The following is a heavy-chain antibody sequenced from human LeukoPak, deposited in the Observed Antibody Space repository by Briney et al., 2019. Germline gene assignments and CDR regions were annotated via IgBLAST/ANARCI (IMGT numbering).Heavy chain of an antibody. Sequence: PSETLSLTCTVSGGSISSGSYYWSWIRQPAGKGLEWIGRIYTSGSTNYNPSLKSRVTISVDTSKNQFSPKLSPVTAADTAVYYCARDRVDTAMVGEYNWFDPWGQGTLVTVSS. CDR1: GGSISSGSYY. CDR3: ARDRVDTAMVGEYNWFDP. D-gene: IGHD5-18*01. CDR2: IYTSGST. J-gene: IGHJ5*02. V-gene: IGHV4-61*02.